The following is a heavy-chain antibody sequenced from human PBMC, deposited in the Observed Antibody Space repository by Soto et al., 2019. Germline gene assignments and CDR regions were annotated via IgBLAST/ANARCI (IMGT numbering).Heavy chain of an antibody. V-gene: IGHV4-34*01. J-gene: IGHJ6*02. CDR3: ASAGIVGATTGYYYYGTDV. CDR2: INHSGST. Sequence: SEALSVTCAVYGGSFSGYYWSWIRQPPGKGLEWIGEINHSGSTNYNPSLKSRVTISVDTSKNQFSLKLSSVTAADTAVYYCASAGIVGATTGYYYYGTDVRGQGTTVTVSS. CDR1: GGSFSGYY. D-gene: IGHD1-26*01.